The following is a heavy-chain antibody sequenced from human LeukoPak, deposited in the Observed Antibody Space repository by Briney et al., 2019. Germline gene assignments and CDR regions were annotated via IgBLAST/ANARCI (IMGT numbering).Heavy chain of an antibody. CDR3: AKAYRGYSGYDYGYFDL. Sequence: PGGSLRLSCAASGFTFSSYEMNWVRQAPGKGLEWVSYISSSGSTIYYADSVKGRFTISRDNSKNTLYLQMNSLRAEDTAVYYCAKAYRGYSGYDYGYFDLWGRGTLVTVSS. V-gene: IGHV3-48*03. J-gene: IGHJ2*01. CDR2: ISSSGSTI. CDR1: GFTFSSYE. D-gene: IGHD5-12*01.